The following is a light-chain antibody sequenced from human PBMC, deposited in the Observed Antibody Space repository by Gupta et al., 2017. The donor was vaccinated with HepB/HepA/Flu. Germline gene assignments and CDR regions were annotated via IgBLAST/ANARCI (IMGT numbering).Light chain of an antibody. CDR2: DVS. Sequence: QSALSQPPSASGSPGQSVTISCTGTSSDVGAYNSVSWYQQHPGKAPKLMIFDVSQRPSGVPDRFSGSKSGNTASLTVSGLQSDDEADYFCSSFAGRNNFVVFGGGTKLTVL. CDR3: SSFAGRNNFVV. CDR1: SSDVGAYNS. V-gene: IGLV2-8*01. J-gene: IGLJ2*01.